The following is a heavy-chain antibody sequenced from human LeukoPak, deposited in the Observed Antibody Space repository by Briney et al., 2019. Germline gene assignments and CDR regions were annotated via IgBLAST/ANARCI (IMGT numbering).Heavy chain of an antibody. CDR3: ARSNGQESSVDY. V-gene: IGHV4-4*02. CDR1: GGSISSTKW. J-gene: IGHJ4*02. D-gene: IGHD2-8*01. Sequence: SETLSLSCAVSGGSISSTKWRSWVRQPPGKGLEWIGEIFLSGSTNYNPSLKSRVAMSVDKSKNQFSLKLSSVTAAGTAVYDCARSNGQESSVDYWGQGTLVTVSS. CDR2: IFLSGST.